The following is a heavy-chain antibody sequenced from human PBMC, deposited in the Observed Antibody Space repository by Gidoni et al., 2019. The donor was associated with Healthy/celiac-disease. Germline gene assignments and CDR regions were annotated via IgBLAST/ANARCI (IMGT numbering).Heavy chain of an antibody. CDR1: GFTFRSYS. CDR3: ASLWPTTAGGY. CDR2: ISGSGSYI. D-gene: IGHD1-1*01. V-gene: IGHV3-21*01. Sequence: EVQLVESGGGLGKPGGSLRLSCAASGFTFRSYSMNWVRQSPGKGLEWVSSISGSGSYIYTADSVKGRFTISRDNAKTSLYLQMNSLSAEDTAVYYCASLWPTTAGGYWGQGTLVTVSS. J-gene: IGHJ4*02.